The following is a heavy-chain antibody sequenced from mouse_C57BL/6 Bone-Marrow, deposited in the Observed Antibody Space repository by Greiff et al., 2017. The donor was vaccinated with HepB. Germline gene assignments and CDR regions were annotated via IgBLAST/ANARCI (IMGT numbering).Heavy chain of an antibody. J-gene: IGHJ2*01. V-gene: IGHV5-6*02. Sequence: EVKLVESGGDLVKPGGSLKLSCAASGFTFSSYGMSWVRQTPDKRLEWVATISSGGSYTYYPDSVKGRFTISRDNAKNTLYLQMSSLKSEDTAMYYCARHIDYDHYFDYWGQGTTLTVSS. D-gene: IGHD2-4*01. CDR3: ARHIDYDHYFDY. CDR2: ISSGGSYT. CDR1: GFTFSSYG.